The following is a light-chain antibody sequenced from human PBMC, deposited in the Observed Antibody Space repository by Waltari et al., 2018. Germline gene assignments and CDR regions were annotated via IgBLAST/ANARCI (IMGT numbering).Light chain of an antibody. V-gene: IGKV4-1*01. J-gene: IGKJ1*01. CDR1: QSVLYSSNNKNY. CDR3: QQYYSNPRM. Sequence: DIVMTQSPDSLAVSLGERATINCKSSQSVLYSSNNKNYLAWYQQKPGQPPKLIIYWASTRESGVPDRFSGSGSGTDFTLTISSLQAEDVAVYYCQQYYSNPRMFGQGTKVEIK. CDR2: WAS.